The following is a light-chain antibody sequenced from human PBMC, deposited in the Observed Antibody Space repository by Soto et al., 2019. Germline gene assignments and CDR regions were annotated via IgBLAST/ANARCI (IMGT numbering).Light chain of an antibody. Sequence: EIVMTQSPATLSVSPEERVTLSCRASQSVSANLSCYQQKPGQAPRLLVYGASTRATGIPARFSGGGSGTEFTLTVSSLQSQDFAVYYCQQYDNWSPGMFGQGTKVEIK. J-gene: IGKJ1*01. CDR2: GAS. CDR1: QSVSAN. V-gene: IGKV3-15*01. CDR3: QQYDNWSPGM.